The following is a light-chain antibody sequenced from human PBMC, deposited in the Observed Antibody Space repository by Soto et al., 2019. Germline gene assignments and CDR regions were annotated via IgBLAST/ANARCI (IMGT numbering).Light chain of an antibody. CDR1: QDISNX. CDR3: QQIDNLLFT. J-gene: IGKJ2*01. Sequence: DIQMTQSPSSLSASVGDRVTISXXXSQDISNXLNWYQQKPGTAPKLLIYDASLLETGVPSRFSGGGSGTDFTFTISSLQPEDFATYYCQQIDNLLFTFGQGTKLEI. CDR2: DAS. V-gene: IGKV1-33*01.